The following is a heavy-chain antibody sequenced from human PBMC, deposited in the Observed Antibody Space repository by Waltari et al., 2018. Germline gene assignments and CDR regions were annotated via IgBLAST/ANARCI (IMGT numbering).Heavy chain of an antibody. V-gene: IGHV1-69*08. CDR2: IIPILGTA. D-gene: IGHD3-16*01. CDR3: ARDRVLGGGVYYFDY. CDR1: GGTFSSYA. Sequence: QVQLVQSGAEVKKPGSSVKVSCKASGGTFSSYAISWVRQAPGQGLEWMGRIIPILGTANYAQKCQGRVTITADKSTNTAYMELSSLRSEDTAVYYCARDRVLGGGVYYFDYWGQGTLVTVSS. J-gene: IGHJ4*02.